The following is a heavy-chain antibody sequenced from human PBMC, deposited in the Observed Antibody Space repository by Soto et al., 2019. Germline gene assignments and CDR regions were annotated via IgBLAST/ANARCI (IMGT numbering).Heavy chain of an antibody. J-gene: IGHJ4*02. V-gene: IGHV4-30-4*01. CDR1: GGSISSGDYY. CDR3: ARVSYGDYGGLYYFDY. Sequence: SETLSLTCTVSGGSISSGDYYWSWIRQPPGKGLEWIGYIYYSGSTYYNPSLKSRVTISVGTSKNQFSLKLSSVTAADTAVYYCARVSYGDYGGLYYFDYWGQGTLVTVSS. CDR2: IYYSGST. D-gene: IGHD4-17*01.